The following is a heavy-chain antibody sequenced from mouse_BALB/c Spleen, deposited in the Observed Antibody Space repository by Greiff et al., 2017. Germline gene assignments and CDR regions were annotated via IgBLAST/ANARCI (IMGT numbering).Heavy chain of an antibody. CDR3: ARDMRTGTGKLDY. V-gene: IGHV7-3*02. CDR2: IRNKANGYTT. Sequence: EVMLVESGGGLVQPGGSLRLSCATSGFTFTDYYMSWVRQPPGKALEWLGFIRNKANGYTTEYSASVKGRFTISRDNSQSILYLQMNTLRAEDSATYYCARDMRTGTGKLDYWGQGTTLTVSS. J-gene: IGHJ2*01. CDR1: GFTFTDYY. D-gene: IGHD4-1*01.